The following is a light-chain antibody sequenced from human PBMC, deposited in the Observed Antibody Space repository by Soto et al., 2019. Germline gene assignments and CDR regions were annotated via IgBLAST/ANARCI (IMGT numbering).Light chain of an antibody. CDR1: SSDVGAYNY. CDR3: SSWTSGATYV. CDR2: DVN. Sequence: QSVPTQPASVSGSPGQSITISCAGTSSDVGAYNYVSWYQHHPGKAPKLMIYDVNNRPSGDSNRFSGSKSGNTASLTISGLQAEDEADYYCSSWTSGATYVFGSGTKVTVL. J-gene: IGLJ1*01. V-gene: IGLV2-14*03.